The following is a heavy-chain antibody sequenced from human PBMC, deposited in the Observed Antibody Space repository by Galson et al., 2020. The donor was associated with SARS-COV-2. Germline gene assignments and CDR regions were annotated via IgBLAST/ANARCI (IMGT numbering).Heavy chain of an antibody. CDR1: GGSISSSC. D-gene: IGHD2-2*02. V-gene: IGHV4-59*01. J-gene: IGHJ4*02. CDR3: ARWYCGSTACYTLDY. CDR2: ICYSGST. Sequence: ETSETLSLTCTVSGGSISSSCWSWIRQPPGKGLEWIGYICYSGSTNYNPSLKSRVTISVDTSKNKLSLRLSSVTAADTAVYYCARWYCGSTACYTLDYWGQGTLVTVSS.